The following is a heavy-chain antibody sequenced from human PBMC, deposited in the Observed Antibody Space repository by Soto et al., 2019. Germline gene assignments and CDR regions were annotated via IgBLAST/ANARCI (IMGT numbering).Heavy chain of an antibody. V-gene: IGHV1-69*12. D-gene: IGHD5-18*01. J-gene: IGHJ4*02. Sequence: QVQLVKSGAEVKKPESSVKVSCKAPGGTFSTYAISWVRQAPGQGLEWMGGIIPMFGTANYAQRFQDRVTITADESTNTVYMELSSVRSEATAVYFSASGIQLWLRRINNGYSGWGQGALVTVSS. CDR2: IIPMFGTA. CDR3: ASGIQLWLRRINNGYSG. CDR1: GGTFSTYA.